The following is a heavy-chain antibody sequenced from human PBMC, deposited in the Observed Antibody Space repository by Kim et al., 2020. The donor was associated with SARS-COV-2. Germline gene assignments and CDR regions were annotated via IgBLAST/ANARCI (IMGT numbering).Heavy chain of an antibody. CDR3: AKDRYNEFDAFDI. CDR1: GFTFSSYG. J-gene: IGHJ3*02. V-gene: IGHV3-23*01. Sequence: GGSLRLSCAASGFTFSSYGMSWVRQAPGKGLEWVSGISTGGGSVYYADSVKGRFSISRDNTKNTVHLQMNSLRAEDTAVYYCAKDRYNEFDAFDIWGQGTMFTVSS. D-gene: IGHD1-1*01. CDR2: ISTGGGSV.